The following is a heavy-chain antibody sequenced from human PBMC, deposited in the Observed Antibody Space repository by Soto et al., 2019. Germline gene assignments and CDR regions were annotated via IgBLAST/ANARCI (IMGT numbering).Heavy chain of an antibody. V-gene: IGHV3-9*01. J-gene: IGHJ4*02. Sequence: GGSLRLSCAASGFTFDDYAMHWVRQAPGKGLEWVSGISWNSGSIGYADSVKGRFTISRDNAKNSLYLQMNSLRAEDTALYYCAKDPTIFGVVHEATFDYWGQGTLVTVSS. CDR1: GFTFDDYA. CDR2: ISWNSGSI. D-gene: IGHD3-3*01. CDR3: AKDPTIFGVVHEATFDY.